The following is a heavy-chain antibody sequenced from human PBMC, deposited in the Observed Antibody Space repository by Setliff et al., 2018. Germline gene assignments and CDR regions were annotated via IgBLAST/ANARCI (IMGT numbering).Heavy chain of an antibody. V-gene: IGHV4-4*08. CDR1: GGPISSYY. Sequence: SETLSLTCTVSGGPISSYYWIWIRQPPGKGLEWIGYIYSSGRTTYNPSLKSRVTLSVDTSNNQFSLKVSSVTAADTAVYYCARAPPNRYSGSYEYFYMDVWGKGTTVTVSS. CDR2: IYSSGRT. CDR3: ARAPPNRYSGSYEYFYMDV. J-gene: IGHJ6*03. D-gene: IGHD1-26*01.